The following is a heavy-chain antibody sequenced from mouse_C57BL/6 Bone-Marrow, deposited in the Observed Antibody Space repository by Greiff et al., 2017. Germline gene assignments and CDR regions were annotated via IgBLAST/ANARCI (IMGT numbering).Heavy chain of an antibody. D-gene: IGHD2-1*01. CDR2: IYPGSGST. Sequence: QVHVKQPGAELVKPGASVKMSCKASGYTFTSYWITWVKQRPGQGLEWIGDIYPGSGSTNYNEKFKSKATLPVDPSSSTAYMQTSSLTSEYSAVYCCARGGVRAYWGQGTLVTVSA. J-gene: IGHJ3*01. V-gene: IGHV1-55*01. CDR3: ARGGVRAY. CDR1: GYTFTSYW.